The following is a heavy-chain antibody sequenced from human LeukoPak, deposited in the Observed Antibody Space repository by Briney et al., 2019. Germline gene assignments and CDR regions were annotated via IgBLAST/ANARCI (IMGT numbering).Heavy chain of an antibody. J-gene: IGHJ4*02. CDR3: ARGGSGYGSGINDY. CDR1: GYTFTSFP. D-gene: IGHD3-10*01. V-gene: IGHV7-4-1*02. Sequence: ASVKVSCKATGYTFTSFPMNWVRQAPGQGLEWIGWINTNTGNPTYAQGFTGRFVFSLDTSASTAYLQISSLKAEDSAVYYCARGGSGYGSGINDYWGQGTLVTVSS. CDR2: INTNTGNP.